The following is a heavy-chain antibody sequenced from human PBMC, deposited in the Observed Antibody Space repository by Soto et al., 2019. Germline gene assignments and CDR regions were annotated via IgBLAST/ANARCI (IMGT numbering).Heavy chain of an antibody. CDR2: ISYDGSNK. CDR1: GFTFSSYA. V-gene: IGHV3-30-3*01. J-gene: IGHJ5*02. CDR3: ARALLMYSSGWYVPWFDP. Sequence: QVQLVESGGGVVQPGRSLRLSCAASGFTFSSYAMHWVRQAPGKGLEWVAVISYDGSNKYYPDSVKGRFTISRDNSKNTLYLQMNSLRAEDTAVYYCARALLMYSSGWYVPWFDPWGQGTLVTVSS. D-gene: IGHD6-19*01.